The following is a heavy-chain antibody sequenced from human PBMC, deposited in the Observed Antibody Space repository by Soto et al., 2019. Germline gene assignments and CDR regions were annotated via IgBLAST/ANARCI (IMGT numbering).Heavy chain of an antibody. CDR1: GYTLTELS. D-gene: IGHD3-3*01. CDR2: FDPEDGET. CDR3: ETPPTVGSGYLIGHMWDAFDI. Sequence: ASVKVSCKVSGYTLTELSMHWVRQAPGKGLEWMGGFDPEDGETIYAQKFQGRVTMTEDTSTDTAYMELSSLRSEDTAVYYCETPPTVGSGYLIGHMWDAFDIWGQGTMVTVSS. V-gene: IGHV1-24*01. J-gene: IGHJ3*02.